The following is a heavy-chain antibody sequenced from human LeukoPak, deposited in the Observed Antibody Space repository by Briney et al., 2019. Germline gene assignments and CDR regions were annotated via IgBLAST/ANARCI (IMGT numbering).Heavy chain of an antibody. J-gene: IGHJ5*02. CDR3: ARALLWFGEPFDP. V-gene: IGHV4-59*08. D-gene: IGHD3-10*01. CDR2: IYYSGST. CDR1: GGSISRYY. Sequence: SETLSLTCTVSGGSISRYYWSWIRQPPGKGLEWIGYIYYSGSTNYNPSLKSRVTISVDTSKNQFSLKLSSVTAADTAVYYCARALLWFGEPFDPWGQGTLVTVSS.